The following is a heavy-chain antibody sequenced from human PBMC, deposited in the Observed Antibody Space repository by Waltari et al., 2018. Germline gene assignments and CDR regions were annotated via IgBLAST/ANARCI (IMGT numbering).Heavy chain of an antibody. CDR2: VRRSGRT. D-gene: IGHD2-15*01. Sequence: QLRLQESGPGLVKPSGTLSLTCGVSGDSMSDSDVWNWVRQPPGKGLAWIGQVRRSGRTNYSPSLGSRVAVSVDSSKNEFSLRLTFATAADTAVYYCARDRGRGLYLDSWGPGTLVTV. CDR1: GDSMSDSDV. J-gene: IGHJ4*02. V-gene: IGHV4-4*02. CDR3: ARDRGRGLYLDS.